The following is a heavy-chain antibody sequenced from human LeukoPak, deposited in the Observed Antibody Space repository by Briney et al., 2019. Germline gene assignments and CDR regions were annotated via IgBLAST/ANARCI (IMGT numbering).Heavy chain of an antibody. J-gene: IGHJ6*03. CDR1: GFTFDDYA. Sequence: SGGSLRLSCAASGFTFDDYAMHWVRQAPGKGLEWVSLISWDGGSTYYADSVKGRFTISRDNSKNSLYLQMNSLRAEDTALYYCAKGYYYGSGSPEVDYMDVWGKGTTVTVSS. CDR3: AKGYYYGSGSPEVDYMDV. CDR2: ISWDGGST. V-gene: IGHV3-43D*03. D-gene: IGHD3-10*01.